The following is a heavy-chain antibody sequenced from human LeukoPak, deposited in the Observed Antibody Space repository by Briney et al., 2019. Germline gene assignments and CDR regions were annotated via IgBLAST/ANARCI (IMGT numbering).Heavy chain of an antibody. CDR2: ISSSSSYI. J-gene: IGHJ6*04. Sequence: GRSLRLSCAASGFTFSSYSMNWVRQAPGKGLEWVSSISSSSSYIYYADSVKGRFTISRDNAKNSLYLQMNSLRAEDTAVYHCARDFQVWFGEAYGMDVWGKGTTVTVSS. D-gene: IGHD3-10*01. V-gene: IGHV3-21*01. CDR3: ARDFQVWFGEAYGMDV. CDR1: GFTFSSYS.